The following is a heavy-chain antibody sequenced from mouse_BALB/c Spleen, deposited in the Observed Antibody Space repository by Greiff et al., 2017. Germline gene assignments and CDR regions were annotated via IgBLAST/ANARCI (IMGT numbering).Heavy chain of an antibody. CDR2: ISSGGGST. V-gene: IGHV5-12-1*01. Sequence: EVKLVESGGGLVKPGGSLKLSCAASGFAFSSYDMSWVRQTPEKRLEWVAYISSGGGSTYYPDTVKGRFTISRDNAKNTLYLQMSSLKSEDTAMYYCARRDYVAYWGQGTLVTVSA. CDR1: GFAFSSYD. D-gene: IGHD2-4*01. J-gene: IGHJ3*01. CDR3: ARRDYVAY.